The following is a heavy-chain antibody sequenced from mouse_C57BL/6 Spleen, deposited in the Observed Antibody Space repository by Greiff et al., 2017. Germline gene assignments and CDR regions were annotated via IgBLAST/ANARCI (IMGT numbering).Heavy chain of an antibody. D-gene: IGHD3-2*02. Sequence: QVQLQQSGAELVKPGASVKVSCKASGYTFTSYWMHWVKQRPGQGLEWIGRIHPSDSDTNYNQKFKGKATLTVDKSSSTAYMQLSSLTSEDSAVYYCAIEDRLGYYAMDYWGQGTSVTVSS. J-gene: IGHJ4*01. CDR3: AIEDRLGYYAMDY. CDR1: GYTFTSYW. CDR2: IHPSDSDT. V-gene: IGHV1-74*01.